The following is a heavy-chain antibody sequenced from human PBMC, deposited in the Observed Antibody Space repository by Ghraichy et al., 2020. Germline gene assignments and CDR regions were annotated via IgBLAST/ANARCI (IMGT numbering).Heavy chain of an antibody. CDR3: ARGRAYNDFWSGYFLY. D-gene: IGHD3-3*01. J-gene: IGHJ4*02. CDR1: GGSFSGYY. CDR2: INHSGST. V-gene: IGHV4-34*01. Sequence: SETLSLTCAVYGGSFSGYYWSWIRQPPGKGLEWIGEINHSGSTNYNPSLKSRVTISVDTSKNQFSLKLSSVTAADTAVYYCARGRAYNDFWSGYFLYWGQGTLVTVSS.